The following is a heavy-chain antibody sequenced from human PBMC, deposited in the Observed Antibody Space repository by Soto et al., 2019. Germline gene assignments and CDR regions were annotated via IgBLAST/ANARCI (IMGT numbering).Heavy chain of an antibody. CDR2: ISAYNGNT. V-gene: IGHV1-18*01. D-gene: IGHD3-3*01. CDR1: GYTFTSYG. J-gene: IGHJ6*02. Sequence: ASVKVSCKASGYTFTSYGISWVRQAPGQGLEWMGWISAYNGNTNYAQKLQGRVTMTTDTSTSTAYMELRSLRSDDTAVYYCAVQHYDFWSGYRAPLYFYYGMDVWGQGTTVTVSS. CDR3: AVQHYDFWSGYRAPLYFYYGMDV.